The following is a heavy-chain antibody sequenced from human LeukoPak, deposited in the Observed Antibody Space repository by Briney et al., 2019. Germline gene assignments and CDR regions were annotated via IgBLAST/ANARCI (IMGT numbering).Heavy chain of an antibody. Sequence: GGSLRLSCAASGFTFSDYYMRWIREAPGRGLEGISYISVSGTNIYYADSVRGRFTISTDNAKNSLYLQMNGLRAEDTAVYYCARAGERGGFDYWGQGTLVTVSS. CDR1: GFTFSDYY. V-gene: IGHV3-11*01. CDR3: ARAGERGGFDY. D-gene: IGHD7-27*01. CDR2: ISVSGTNI. J-gene: IGHJ4*02.